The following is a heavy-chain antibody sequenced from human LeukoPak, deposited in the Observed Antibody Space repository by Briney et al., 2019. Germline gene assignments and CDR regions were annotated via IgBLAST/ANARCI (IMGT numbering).Heavy chain of an antibody. CDR1: GFTFSNYG. CDR3: VKGPTYDY. CDR2: ITSSGGST. V-gene: IGHV3-64D*06. J-gene: IGHJ4*02. Sequence: GGSLRLSCSASGFTFSNYGMSWVRQAPGKGLQYVSAITSSGGSTNYADSVKVRFTISRDNSKNTLYLQMSSLRAEDTAVYYCVKGPTYDYWGQGTLVTVSS.